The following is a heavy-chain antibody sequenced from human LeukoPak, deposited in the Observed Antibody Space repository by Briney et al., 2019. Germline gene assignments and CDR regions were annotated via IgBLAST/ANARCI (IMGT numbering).Heavy chain of an antibody. V-gene: IGHV3-23*01. CDR1: GFTFSSYA. CDR2: ISGSGGST. D-gene: IGHD3-22*01. J-gene: IGHJ4*02. CDR3: AKPVVVYYYDSSGYHPFDY. Sequence: GGSLRLTCAASGFTFSSYAMSWVRQAPGKGLEWVSAISGSGGSTYYADSVKGRFTISRDNSKNTLYLQMNSLRAEDTAVYYCAKPVVVYYYDSSGYHPFDYWGQGTLVTVSS.